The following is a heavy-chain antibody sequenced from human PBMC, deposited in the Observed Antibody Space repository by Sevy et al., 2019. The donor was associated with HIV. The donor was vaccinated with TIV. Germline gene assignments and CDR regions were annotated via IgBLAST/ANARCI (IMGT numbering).Heavy chain of an antibody. J-gene: IGHJ4*02. D-gene: IGHD4-17*01. CDR2: IWFDGSNS. CDR3: ARDHEFYDYGDYGPTFFPDY. V-gene: IGHV3-33*01. Sequence: GGSLRLSCAASGFSFSSYGMHWVRQAPGEGLKSVTLIWFDGSNSYYADSVKGRFTISRDTSKNTVYLQMNSLRAEDTAVYYCARDHEFYDYGDYGPTFFPDYWGQGNLVTVSS. CDR1: GFSFSSYG.